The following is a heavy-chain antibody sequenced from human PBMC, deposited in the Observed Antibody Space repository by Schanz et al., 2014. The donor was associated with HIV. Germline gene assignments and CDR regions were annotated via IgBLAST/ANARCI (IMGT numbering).Heavy chain of an antibody. Sequence: QVQLVQSGPEVRKPGASVKVSCKASGYTFIDYYVHWVRQAPGQGLEWMGWINPNSGGTNYAQKFQGRVTLTRATSISTAYMELSSLTSDDTAVYYCTRGARDCSNGVCGGTYFDYWGQGTLVTVSS. D-gene: IGHD2-8*01. J-gene: IGHJ4*02. V-gene: IGHV1-2*02. CDR3: TRGARDCSNGVCGGTYFDY. CDR2: INPNSGGT. CDR1: GYTFIDYY.